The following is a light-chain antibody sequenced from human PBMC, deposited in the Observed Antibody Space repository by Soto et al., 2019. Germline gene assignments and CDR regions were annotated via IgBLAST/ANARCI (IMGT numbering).Light chain of an antibody. Sequence: QAVVTQPTSASGTPGQRVTISCSGSSSNIGSNYVYWYQQLPGTAPKLLIYRNDQRPSGVPDRFSGSKSGTSASLAISGLRSDDEAYYYCAAWDDSLSGVVFGGWTKVTVL. J-gene: IGLJ3*02. V-gene: IGLV1-47*01. CDR1: SSNIGSNY. CDR2: RND. CDR3: AAWDDSLSGVV.